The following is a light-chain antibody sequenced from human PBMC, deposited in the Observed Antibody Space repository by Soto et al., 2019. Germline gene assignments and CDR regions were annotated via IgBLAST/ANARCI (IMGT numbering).Light chain of an antibody. CDR3: QQYDYLP. V-gene: IGKV1-33*01. J-gene: IGKJ4*01. Sequence: DIQMTQSPSSLSASVGGRVTITCQASQDISNYLNWYQQKPGKAPKLLIYDSSNLETGVPSGFSGSGSGTDFTFTISSLQPEDFATYFCQQYDYLPFGGGTKVDIK. CDR2: DSS. CDR1: QDISNY.